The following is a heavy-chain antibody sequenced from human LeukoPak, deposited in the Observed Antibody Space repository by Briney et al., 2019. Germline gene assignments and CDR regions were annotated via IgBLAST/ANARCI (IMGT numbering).Heavy chain of an antibody. Sequence: ASVKVSCKASGYTFTSYAMHWVRQAPGQRLEWMGWINAGNGNTKYSQKFQGRVTITRDTSASTAYMELSSLRSEDTAVYYCAIDALDMGSGYYFTLNYWGQGTLVTVSS. V-gene: IGHV1-3*01. D-gene: IGHD3-22*01. CDR2: INAGNGNT. CDR1: GYTFTSYA. J-gene: IGHJ4*02. CDR3: AIDALDMGSGYYFTLNY.